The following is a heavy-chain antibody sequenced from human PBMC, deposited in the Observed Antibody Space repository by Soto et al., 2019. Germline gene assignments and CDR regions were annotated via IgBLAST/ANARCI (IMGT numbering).Heavy chain of an antibody. J-gene: IGHJ4*02. D-gene: IGHD4-4*01. V-gene: IGHV3-48*02. CDR3: TRGSKGGSPPL. Sequence: EVQLVESGGGLVQPGGSLRLSCAASGFTFSNYSMSWVRHAPGKGLEWISYIRSSGSPIYYADSVRGRFTISRDNAKNSLNLQMNSLRDEDTAVYYCTRGSKGGSPPLWGQGTLVTVSS. CDR1: GFTFSNYS. CDR2: IRSSGSPI.